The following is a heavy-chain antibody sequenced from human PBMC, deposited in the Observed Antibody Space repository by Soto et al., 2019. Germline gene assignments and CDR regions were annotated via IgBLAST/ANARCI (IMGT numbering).Heavy chain of an antibody. CDR3: TRDRYYDGCFDF. J-gene: IGHJ4*02. CDR1: GFTFTSYG. V-gene: IGHV3-33*01. CDR2: IWYDGSIK. Sequence: QVQLVESGGGVVQPGGSLRLSCVGSGFTFTSYGMHWVRQAPGKGLEWVATIWYDGSIKHYADSVEGRFSISRDDSEKTLYLQLNNLRIDDTAVYYCTRDRYYDGCFDFWGQGTLVTVSS. D-gene: IGHD3-22*01.